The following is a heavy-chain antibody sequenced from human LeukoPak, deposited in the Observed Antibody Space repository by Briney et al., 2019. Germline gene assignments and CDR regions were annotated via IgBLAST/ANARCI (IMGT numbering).Heavy chain of an antibody. Sequence: PGGSLRLSCAASGFTFSSYAMSWVRLAPGKGLEWVSAISGSGGSTYYADSVKGRFTISRDNSKNTLYLQMSSLRAEDTAVYYCANLNSILTMGSCYWGQGTLVTVSS. D-gene: IGHD4/OR15-4a*01. J-gene: IGHJ4*02. CDR1: GFTFSSYA. CDR3: ANLNSILTMGSCY. V-gene: IGHV3-23*01. CDR2: ISGSGGST.